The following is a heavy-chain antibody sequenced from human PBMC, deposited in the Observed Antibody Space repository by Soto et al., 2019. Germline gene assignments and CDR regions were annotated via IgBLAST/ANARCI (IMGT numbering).Heavy chain of an antibody. CDR3: ARGGAIFGVVIVSYGMDV. V-gene: IGHV1-3*01. D-gene: IGHD3-3*01. J-gene: IGHJ6*02. CDR1: GYRFSRYA. Sequence: DSGKVYCKAAGYRFSRYAMHGVGQANGQRLEWMGWINAGNGNTKYSQKFQGRVTITRDTSASTAYMELSSLRSEDTAVYYCARGGAIFGVVIVSYGMDVWGQGTTVTVSS. CDR2: INAGNGNT.